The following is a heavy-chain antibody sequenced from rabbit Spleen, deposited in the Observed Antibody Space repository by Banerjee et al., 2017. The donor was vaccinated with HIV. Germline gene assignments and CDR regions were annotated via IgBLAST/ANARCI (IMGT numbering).Heavy chain of an antibody. J-gene: IGHJ6*01. CDR1: GVSFSGNSY. V-gene: IGHV1S45*01. CDR2: IDTGSSGFT. CDR3: ARDTSSSFSSYGMDL. D-gene: IGHD1-1*01. Sequence: QEQLVESGGDLVKPGASLTLTCIASGVSFSGNSYMCWVRQAPGKGLEWIACIDTGSSGFTYFASWAKGRFTISKTSSATVTLQMTSLTAADTATYFCARDTSSSFSSYGMDLWGPGHPRHRL.